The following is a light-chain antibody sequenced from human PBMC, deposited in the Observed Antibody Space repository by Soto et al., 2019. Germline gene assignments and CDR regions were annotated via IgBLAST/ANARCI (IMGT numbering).Light chain of an antibody. Sequence: EIVLTQSPGTLSLSPGGRATLSCRASQSVSSSYLAWYQQRPGQAPRLLIYGASSRATGIPDRFSGSGSGTDLTLTISRLEPEDFAVYYCQKYGSSPLITFGQGTRLEIK. CDR1: QSVSSSY. CDR3: QKYGSSPLIT. CDR2: GAS. J-gene: IGKJ5*01. V-gene: IGKV3-20*01.